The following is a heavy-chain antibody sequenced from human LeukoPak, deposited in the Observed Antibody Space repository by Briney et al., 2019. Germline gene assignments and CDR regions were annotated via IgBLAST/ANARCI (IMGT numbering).Heavy chain of an antibody. Sequence: GESLKISCKGSGYSFTSYWIGWVRQMPGKGLEWMGIIYPGDSDTRYSPSFQGQVTISADKTIRTAYLQWSSLKASDTAMYYCARHGLIAAAGTDGMDVWGQGTTVTVSS. V-gene: IGHV5-51*01. CDR1: GYSFTSYW. D-gene: IGHD6-13*01. CDR2: IYPGDSDT. CDR3: ARHGLIAAAGTDGMDV. J-gene: IGHJ6*02.